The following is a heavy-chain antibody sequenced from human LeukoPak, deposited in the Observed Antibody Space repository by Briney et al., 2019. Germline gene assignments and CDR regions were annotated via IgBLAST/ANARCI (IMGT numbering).Heavy chain of an antibody. V-gene: IGHV3-21*01. Sequence: GGSLRLSCAASGFTFSSYSMNWVRQAPGKGLEWVSSISSSSSYIYYADSVKGRFTISRDNAKNSLYLQMNSLRAEDTAVYYCARHNYYDSSGYYGDAFDIWGQGTMVTVSS. D-gene: IGHD3-22*01. J-gene: IGHJ3*02. CDR2: ISSSSSYI. CDR1: GFTFSSYS. CDR3: ARHNYYDSSGYYGDAFDI.